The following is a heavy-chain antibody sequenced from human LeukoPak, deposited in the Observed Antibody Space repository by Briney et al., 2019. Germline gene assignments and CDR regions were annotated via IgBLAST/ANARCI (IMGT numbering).Heavy chain of an antibody. CDR3: AKSRIVGATWGARLDF. CDR2: ISGSGGGT. J-gene: IGHJ4*02. V-gene: IGHV3-23*01. Sequence: PGGSLRLSCAASGFTFSSYAMSWVRQAPGKGLEWVSVISGSGGGTYYADSVKGRFTISRDNSKNTLYLQMNSLRAEDTAVYYCAKSRIVGATWGARLDFWGQGTLVTVSS. D-gene: IGHD1-26*01. CDR1: GFTFSSYA.